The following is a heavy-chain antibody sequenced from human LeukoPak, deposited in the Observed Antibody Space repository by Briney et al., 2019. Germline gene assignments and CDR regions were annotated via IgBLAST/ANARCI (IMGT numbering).Heavy chain of an antibody. V-gene: IGHV4-59*01. J-gene: IGHJ6*02. CDR2: IFYSGTT. Sequence: PSETLSLTCNVSPGSITGYYFTWIRQPPGKGLEWIAYIFYSGTTKYSPSLKSRLTMSLDTSKNQVSLRLTSVTAGDTAVYYCARDSGGPYCYYYGMDVWGRGTTVTVSS. CDR3: ARDSGGPYCYYYGMDV. D-gene: IGHD1-1*01. CDR1: PGSITGYY.